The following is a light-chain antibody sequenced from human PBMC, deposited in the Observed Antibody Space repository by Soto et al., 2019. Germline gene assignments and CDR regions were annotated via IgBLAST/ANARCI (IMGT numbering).Light chain of an antibody. CDR2: GAS. Sequence: EMVLTESPVNVSWSPGERGTHSGMASQSVGKSLAWYQQQPGQPPSLLLSGASIRASGSSARFSGSGSGTDFTLTISTLEPHAFAVYPCLLYGGLSRTFGHGTKV. J-gene: IGKJ1*01. CDR3: LLYGGLSRT. V-gene: IGKV3-20*01. CDR1: QSVGKS.